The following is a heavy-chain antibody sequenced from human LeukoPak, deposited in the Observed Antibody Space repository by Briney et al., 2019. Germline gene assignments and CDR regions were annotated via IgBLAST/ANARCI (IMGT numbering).Heavy chain of an antibody. J-gene: IGHJ4*02. CDR2: IYSGGST. V-gene: IGHV3-66*01. D-gene: IGHD3-22*01. Sequence: PGGSLRLSCAASEFSVGSNYMTWVRQAPGKGLEWVSLIYSGGSTYYADSVKGRFTISRDNSKNTLYLQMNSLRAEDTAVYYCARYYYDSSGYFAGFDYWGQGTLVTVSS. CDR3: ARYYYDSSGYFAGFDY. CDR1: EFSVGSNY.